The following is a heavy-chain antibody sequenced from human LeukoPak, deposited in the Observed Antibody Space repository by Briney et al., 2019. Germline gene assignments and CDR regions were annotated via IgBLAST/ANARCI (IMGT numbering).Heavy chain of an antibody. D-gene: IGHD3-22*01. V-gene: IGHV4-59*12. CDR2: TYYSGSS. J-gene: IGHJ4*02. Sequence: PSETLSLTCTVSGGSISSYYWTWIRQPPGKGLEWIGYTYYSGSSNYNPSLKSRVSISVDTSKNHFSLKLSSVTAEDTAVYYCARGGVSYYDSSGYYYEAGYFDYWGQGTLVTVSS. CDR3: ARGGVSYYDSSGYYYEAGYFDY. CDR1: GGSISSYY.